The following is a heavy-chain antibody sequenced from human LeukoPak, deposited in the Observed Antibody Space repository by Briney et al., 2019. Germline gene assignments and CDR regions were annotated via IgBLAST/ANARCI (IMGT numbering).Heavy chain of an antibody. CDR2: ISAYNGNT. V-gene: IGHV1-18*01. D-gene: IGHD5-12*01. CDR1: GYTFSSYG. CDR3: ARDHPRLVATIGQYFWYGMDV. J-gene: IGHJ6*02. Sequence: ASVKVSCKASGYTFSSYGVSWVRQAPGQGLEWMGWISAYNGNTNYAQEFQGRVAMTTDTSTNTAYMELGSLRSDDTAVYYCARDHPRLVATIGQYFWYGMDVWGQGTTVTVSS.